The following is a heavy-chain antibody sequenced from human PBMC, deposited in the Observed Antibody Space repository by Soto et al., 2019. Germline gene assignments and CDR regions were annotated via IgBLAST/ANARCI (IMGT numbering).Heavy chain of an antibody. Sequence: EVQLLESGGGLVQPGGSVRLSCAASGLTFGNYAMSWVRQAPGKGLEWVSAISGDSGRTYYADSVKGRFTISRDNSKNALYQQRNTLRAEYTAVYYWPVMRNCGRDCSAASYWYFDIWGRGTLVTVSS. CDR3: PVMRNCGRDCSAASYWYFDI. V-gene: IGHV3-23*01. CDR1: GLTFGNYA. CDR2: ISGDSGRT. D-gene: IGHD2-21*02. J-gene: IGHJ2*01.